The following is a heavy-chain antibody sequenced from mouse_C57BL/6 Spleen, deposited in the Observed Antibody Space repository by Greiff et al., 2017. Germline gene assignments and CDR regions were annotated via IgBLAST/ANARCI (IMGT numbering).Heavy chain of an antibody. CDR1: GYTFTSYW. CDR3: ARERGYGNYGYFDV. D-gene: IGHD2-1*01. Sequence: VQLQQPGAELVRPGSSVKLSCKASGYTFTSYWMHWVKQRPIQGLEWIGNIDPSDSETHYNQKFKDKATLTVDKSSSTAYMQLSSLTSEDSAVYYCARERGYGNYGYFDVWGTGTTVTVSS. V-gene: IGHV1-52*01. CDR2: IDPSDSET. J-gene: IGHJ1*03.